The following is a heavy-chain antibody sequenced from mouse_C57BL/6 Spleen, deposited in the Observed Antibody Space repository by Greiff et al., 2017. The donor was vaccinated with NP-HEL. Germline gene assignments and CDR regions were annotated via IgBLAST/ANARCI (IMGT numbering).Heavy chain of an antibody. V-gene: IGHV1-55*01. CDR2: IYPGSGST. Sequence: KPGQGLEWIGDIYPGSGSTNYNEKFKSKATLTVDTSSSTAYMQLSSLTSEDSAVYYCARRTLGYFDVWGTGTTVTVSS. CDR3: ARRTLGYFDV. J-gene: IGHJ1*03.